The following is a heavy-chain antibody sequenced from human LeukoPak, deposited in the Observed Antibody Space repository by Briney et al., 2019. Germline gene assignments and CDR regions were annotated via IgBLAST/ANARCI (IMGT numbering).Heavy chain of an antibody. J-gene: IGHJ4*02. CDR3: AWGTGYCSSTSCSSYYFDY. V-gene: IGHV1-69*01. CDR1: GGTFSGYA. CDR2: IIPIFGTA. Sequence: SVKVSCKASGGTFSGYAISWVRQAPGQGLEWMGAIIPIFGTANYAQKFQGRVTITADESTSTAYMELSSLRSEDTAVYYCAWGTGYCSSTSCSSYYFDYWGQGTLVTVSS. D-gene: IGHD2-2*01.